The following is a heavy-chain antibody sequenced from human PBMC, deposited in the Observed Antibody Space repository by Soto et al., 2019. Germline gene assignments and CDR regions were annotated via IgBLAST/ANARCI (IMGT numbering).Heavy chain of an antibody. CDR1: GFTFSSDA. Sequence: EVQLLESGGGLVQPGGSLRLSCAASGFTFSSDAMSWVRQAPGRGLEWVSSLDGSGSHTFHADSVKGRFTISRDNSKNTVYLQMNSLRAEDTAVYYCVKARYSSNRGYFDYWGQGTVVTFSS. D-gene: IGHD5-18*01. CDR2: LDGSGSHT. V-gene: IGHV3-23*01. J-gene: IGHJ4*02. CDR3: VKARYSSNRGYFDY.